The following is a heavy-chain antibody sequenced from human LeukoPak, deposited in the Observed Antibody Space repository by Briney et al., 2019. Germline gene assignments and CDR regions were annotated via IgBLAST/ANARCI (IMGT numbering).Heavy chain of an antibody. CDR1: GYSFTHYW. J-gene: IGHJ4*02. V-gene: IGHV5-51*01. CDR2: IYPGDSDT. CDR3: ARQPPRYCGSNTCNVGSDY. Sequence: GESLKISCQTSGYSFTHYWIAWVRQMPGKGLEWMGIIYPGDSDTKYGPSFRGQVAFSVDTSNSTAFLQWSSLKASDTAMYYCARQPPRYCGSNTCNVGSDYWGQGTLVTVSS. D-gene: IGHD2-2*01.